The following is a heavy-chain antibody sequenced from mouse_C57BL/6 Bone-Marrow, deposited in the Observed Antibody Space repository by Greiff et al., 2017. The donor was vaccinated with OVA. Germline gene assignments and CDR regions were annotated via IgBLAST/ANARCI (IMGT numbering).Heavy chain of an antibody. J-gene: IGHJ2*01. CDR3: ARLTTVVAPY. CDR2: ICSGGSYT. D-gene: IGHD1-1*01. Sequence: EVHLVESGGDLVKPGGSLKLSCAASGFTFSSYGMSWVRQTPDKRLEWVATICSGGSYTYYPDSVKGRFTISRDNAKNTLYLQLSSLKSEDTAMYYCARLTTVVAPYWGQGTTLTVSS. V-gene: IGHV5-6*01. CDR1: GFTFSSYG.